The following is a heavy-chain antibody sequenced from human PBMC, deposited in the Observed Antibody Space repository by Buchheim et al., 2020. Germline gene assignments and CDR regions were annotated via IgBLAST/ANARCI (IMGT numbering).Heavy chain of an antibody. J-gene: IGHJ4*02. CDR3: ASSLGYYDILTGYFKTYIFDY. V-gene: IGHV3-11*01. CDR1: GFTFSDYY. Sequence: QVQLVESGGGLVKPGGSLRLSCAASGFTFSDYYMSWIRQAPGKGLEWVSYISSSGSTIYYADSVKGRFTICRDNAKNSLYLQMNSLRAEDTAVYYCASSLGYYDILTGYFKTYIFDYWGQGTL. D-gene: IGHD3-9*01. CDR2: ISSSGSTI.